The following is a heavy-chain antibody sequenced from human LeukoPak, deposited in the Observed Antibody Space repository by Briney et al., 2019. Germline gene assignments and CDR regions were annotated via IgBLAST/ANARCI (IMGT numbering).Heavy chain of an antibody. V-gene: IGHV1-8*03. Sequence: ASVKVSCKASGYTFTGYYIHWVRQATGQGLEWMGWMNPNSGNTGYAQKFQGRVTITRNTSISTAYMELSSLRSEDTAVYYCARVFKSQGIDPWGQGTLVTVSS. CDR1: GYTFTGYY. CDR2: MNPNSGNT. CDR3: ARVFKSQGIDP. J-gene: IGHJ5*02. D-gene: IGHD3-10*01.